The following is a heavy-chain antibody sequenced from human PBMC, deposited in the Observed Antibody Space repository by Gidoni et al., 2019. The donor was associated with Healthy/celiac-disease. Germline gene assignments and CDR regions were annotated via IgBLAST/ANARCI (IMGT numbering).Heavy chain of an antibody. V-gene: IGHV3-15*01. CDR3: TTTYSKGYDFWSGYSHYYGMDV. CDR2: IKSKTDGGTT. J-gene: IGHJ6*02. Sequence: EVQLVESGGGLVKPGGSLRLSCAASGFTFSTAWMSWVRQAPGKGLEWVGRIKSKTDGGTTDYAAPVKGRFTISRDDSKNTLYLQMNSLKTEDTAVYYCTTTYSKGYDFWSGYSHYYGMDVWGQGTTVTVSS. D-gene: IGHD3-3*01. CDR1: GFTFSTAW.